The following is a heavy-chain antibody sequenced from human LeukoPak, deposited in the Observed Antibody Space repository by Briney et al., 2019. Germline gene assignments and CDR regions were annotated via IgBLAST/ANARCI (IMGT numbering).Heavy chain of an antibody. D-gene: IGHD4-23*01. Sequence: PSETLSLTCAVYGGPFSGYYWSWIRQPPGKGLEWIGEINHSGSTNYNPSLKSRVTISVDTSKNQFSLKLSSVTAADTAVYYCARGHYGGNWRFEFDPWGQGTLVTVSS. V-gene: IGHV4-34*01. CDR2: INHSGST. CDR1: GGPFSGYY. J-gene: IGHJ5*02. CDR3: ARGHYGGNWRFEFDP.